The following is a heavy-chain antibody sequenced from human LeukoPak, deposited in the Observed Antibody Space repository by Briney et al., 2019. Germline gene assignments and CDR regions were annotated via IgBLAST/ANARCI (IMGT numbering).Heavy chain of an antibody. CDR1: GFTFSSYA. Sequence: GGSLRLSCAASGFTFSSYAMHWVRQAPGKGLEWVAVISYDGSNKYYADSVKGRITISRDNSKNTLYLQMNSLRAEDTAVYYCASGAQWLVPSSRYWGQGTLVTVSS. J-gene: IGHJ4*02. CDR3: ASGAQWLVPSSRY. D-gene: IGHD6-19*01. V-gene: IGHV3-30*04. CDR2: ISYDGSNK.